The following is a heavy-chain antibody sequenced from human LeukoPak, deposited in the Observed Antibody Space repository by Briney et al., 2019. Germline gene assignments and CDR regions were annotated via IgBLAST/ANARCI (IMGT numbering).Heavy chain of an antibody. V-gene: IGHV5-51*01. CDR3: ARLDPDYSHYWFDP. Sequence: GESLKISCQTPGYNFSTRWISWVRQMPGKGLEWMGIIYPLDSITRYSPSFQGHVTISADTSINTAYLQWPSLKPSDNAIYYCARLDPDYSHYWFDPWGQGTLVTVSS. D-gene: IGHD5-18*01. J-gene: IGHJ5*02. CDR2: IYPLDSIT. CDR1: GYNFSTRW.